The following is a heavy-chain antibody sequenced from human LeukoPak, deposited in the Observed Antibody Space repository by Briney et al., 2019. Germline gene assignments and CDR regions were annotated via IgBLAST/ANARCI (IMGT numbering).Heavy chain of an antibody. CDR1: GFTFSSYA. J-gene: IGHJ4*02. CDR2: ISYDGSNK. CDR3: ARGDPRSVYYGPTN. Sequence: RGSLRLSCAASGFTFSSYAMHWVRQAPGKGLEWVAVISYDGSNKYYADSVKGRFTISRDNSKNTLYLQMNSLRAEDTAVYYCARGDPRSVYYGPTNWGQGTLVTVSS. V-gene: IGHV3-30-3*01. D-gene: IGHD3-9*01.